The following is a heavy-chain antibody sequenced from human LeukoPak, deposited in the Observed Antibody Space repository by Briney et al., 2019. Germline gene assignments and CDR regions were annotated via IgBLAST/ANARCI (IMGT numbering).Heavy chain of an antibody. CDR3: ARDLIVGATTDDY. J-gene: IGHJ4*02. CDR1: GYTFTGYY. CDR2: INPNSGGT. Sequence: GASVKVSCKASGYTFTGYYMHWVRQAPGQGLEWMGWINPNSGGTNYAQKFQGRVTMTRDTSTSTVYMELSSLRSEDTAVYYCARDLIVGATTDDYWGQGTLVTVSS. V-gene: IGHV1-2*02. D-gene: IGHD1-26*01.